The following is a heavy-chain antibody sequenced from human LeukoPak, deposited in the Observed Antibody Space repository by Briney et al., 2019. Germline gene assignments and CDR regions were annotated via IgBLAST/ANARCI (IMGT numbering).Heavy chain of an antibody. Sequence: ASVKVSCKASGYTFTSYDINWVRQATGQGLEWMGWMNPNSGNTGYAQKFQGRVTMTRNTSISTAYMELSRLRSDDTAVYYCARDRRSAGTSDYWGQGTLVTVSS. D-gene: IGHD3-10*01. CDR1: GYTFTSYD. V-gene: IGHV1-8*01. J-gene: IGHJ4*02. CDR3: ARDRRSAGTSDY. CDR2: MNPNSGNT.